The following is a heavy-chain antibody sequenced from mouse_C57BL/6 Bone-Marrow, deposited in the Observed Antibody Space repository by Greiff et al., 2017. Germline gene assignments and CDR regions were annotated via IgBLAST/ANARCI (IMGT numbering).Heavy chain of an antibody. Sequence: VQLQQSGAELVRPGASVKLSCTASGFNIKDDYMHWVKQRPEQGLEWIGWIDPENGDTEYASKFQGKATITADTSSNTAYLQLSSLTSEDTAVYYCTTRYGSSYYFDYWGQGTTLTVSS. D-gene: IGHD1-1*01. CDR3: TTRYGSSYYFDY. J-gene: IGHJ2*01. CDR2: IDPENGDT. CDR1: GFNIKDDY. V-gene: IGHV14-4*01.